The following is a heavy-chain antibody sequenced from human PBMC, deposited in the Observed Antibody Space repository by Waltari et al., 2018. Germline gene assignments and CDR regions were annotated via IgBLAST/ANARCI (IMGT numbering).Heavy chain of an antibody. J-gene: IGHJ4*02. D-gene: IGHD2-15*01. CDR2: IYHRGGT. CDR3: ARDARYCSGGSCYYLDY. CDR1: GGSISSSNW. V-gene: IGHV4-4*02. Sequence: QVQLQESGPGLVKPSGTLSLTCAVSGGSISSSNWWSWVSQHQGEGREWSGEIYHRGGTTHNPSLKSRCTISVDKSKNQFALKLSSWTAADTAVYYCARDARYCSGGSCYYLDYWGQGTLVTVSS.